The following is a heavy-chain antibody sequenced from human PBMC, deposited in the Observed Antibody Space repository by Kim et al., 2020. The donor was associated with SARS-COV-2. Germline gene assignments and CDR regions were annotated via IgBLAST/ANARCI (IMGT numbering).Heavy chain of an antibody. D-gene: IGHD6-13*01. CDR2: INHSGST. CDR3: ARDPPNLHLGSSWINWFDP. J-gene: IGHJ5*02. CDR1: GGSFSGYY. V-gene: IGHV4-34*01. Sequence: SETLSLTCAVYGGSFSGYYWSWIRQPPGKGLEWIGEINHSGSTNYNPSLKSRVTISVDTSKNQFSLKLSSVTAADTAVYYCARDPPNLHLGSSWINWFDP.